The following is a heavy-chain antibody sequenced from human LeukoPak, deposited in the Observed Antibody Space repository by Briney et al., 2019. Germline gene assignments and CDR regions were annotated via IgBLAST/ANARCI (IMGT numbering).Heavy chain of an antibody. J-gene: IGHJ4*02. V-gene: IGHV3-23*01. Sequence: GGSLRLSCATAGFSFNRYSLIWVRQAPGKGLEWVSAISGSGGTAYYADSVKGRFTISRDNSKNTLYLQMNSLRAEDTAVYYCAKKGYYDGSGYYMYYFDHWGQGTLVTVSS. CDR1: GFSFNRYS. CDR3: AKKGYYDGSGYYMYYFDH. D-gene: IGHD3-22*01. CDR2: ISGSGGTA.